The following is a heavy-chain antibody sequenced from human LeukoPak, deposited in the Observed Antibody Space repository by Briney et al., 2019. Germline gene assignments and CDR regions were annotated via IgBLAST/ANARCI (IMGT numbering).Heavy chain of an antibody. CDR1: GGSISSSSYY. Sequence: PSETLSLTCTVSGGSISSSSYYWGWIRQPPGKGLEWIGSIYYSGSTYYNPSLKSRVTISADTSKNQFSLNLFSVTAADTAMYYCTRANGYGLIDYWGQGTLVTVSS. J-gene: IGHJ4*02. D-gene: IGHD3-10*01. V-gene: IGHV4-39*07. CDR3: TRANGYGLIDY. CDR2: IYYSGST.